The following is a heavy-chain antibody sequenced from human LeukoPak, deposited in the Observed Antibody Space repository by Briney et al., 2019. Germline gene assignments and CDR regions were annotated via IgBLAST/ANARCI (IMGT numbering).Heavy chain of an antibody. CDR2: TYYRSKWYN. CDR3: ARVQRGDSSGYYYVGAFDI. CDR1: GDSVSSNSAA. Sequence: SQTLSLTCAISGDSVSSNSAAWNWIRQSPSRGLEWLRRTYYRSKWYNDYAVSVKSRITINPDISKNQFSLQLNSVTPEDTAVYYCARVQRGDSSGYYYVGAFDIWGQGTMVTVSS. V-gene: IGHV6-1*01. D-gene: IGHD3-22*01. J-gene: IGHJ3*02.